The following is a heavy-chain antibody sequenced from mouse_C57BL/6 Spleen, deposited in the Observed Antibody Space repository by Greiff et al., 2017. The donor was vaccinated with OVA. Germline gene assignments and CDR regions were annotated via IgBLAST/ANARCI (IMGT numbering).Heavy chain of an antibody. J-gene: IGHJ4*01. CDR1: GYTFTSYW. V-gene: IGHV1-50*01. D-gene: IGHD1-1*01. Sequence: QVQLQQPGAELVKPGASVKLSCKASGYTFTSYWMQWVKQRPGQGLEWIGEIDPSDSYTNYNQKFKGKATLTVDTSSSTAYMQHSSLTSEDSAVYYCARRIPDYYGSSDYAMDYWGQGTSVTVSS. CDR2: IDPSDSYT. CDR3: ARRIPDYYGSSDYAMDY.